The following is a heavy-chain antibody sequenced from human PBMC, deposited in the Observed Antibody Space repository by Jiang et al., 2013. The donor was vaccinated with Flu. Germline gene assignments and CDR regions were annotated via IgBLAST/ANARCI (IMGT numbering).Heavy chain of an antibody. CDR3: ARQPGYNSYWFDP. CDR1: GGSISSYY. V-gene: IGHV4-59*08. Sequence: GLVKPSETLSLTCTVSGGSISSYYWSWIRQPPGKGLEWIGYIYYSGSTNYNPSLKSRVTISVDTSKNQFSLKLSSVTAADTAVYYCARQPGYNSYWFDPWGQGTLVTVSS. J-gene: IGHJ5*02. D-gene: IGHD5-24*01. CDR2: IYYSGST.